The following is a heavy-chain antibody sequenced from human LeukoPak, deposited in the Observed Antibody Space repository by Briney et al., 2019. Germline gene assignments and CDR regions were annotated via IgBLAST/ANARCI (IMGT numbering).Heavy chain of an antibody. V-gene: IGHV4-59*01. J-gene: IGHJ4*02. CDR3: ARGGQYDDFDY. D-gene: IGHD3-16*01. CDR2: IFYTGNT. CDR1: GASISSFF. Sequence: SETLSLTCTVSGASISSFFWSWIRQPPGKGLEWVGYIFYTGNTKFNPSLKSRVTISLDTSKKQFSLKLSSVTAADTAVYYCARGGQYDDFDYWGQGAMGTVSS.